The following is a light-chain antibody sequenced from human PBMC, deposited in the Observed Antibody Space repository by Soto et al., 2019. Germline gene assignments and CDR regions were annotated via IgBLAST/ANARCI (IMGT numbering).Light chain of an antibody. CDR1: QSVSSN. J-gene: IGKJ1*01. CDR2: GAS. V-gene: IGKV3-15*01. CDR3: QQYNNWPPWT. Sequence: EIVMTQSPATLSVSQGERATLSRRSSQSVSSNLAWYQQKPGQAPRLLIYGASTRATGIPARFSGSGSGTEFTLTISSLQSEDFAVYYCQQYNNWPPWTFGQGTKVDIK.